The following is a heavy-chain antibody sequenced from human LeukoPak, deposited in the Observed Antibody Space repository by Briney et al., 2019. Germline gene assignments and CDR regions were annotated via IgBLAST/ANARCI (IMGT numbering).Heavy chain of an antibody. J-gene: IGHJ3*02. CDR3: ARTYYDFWSGSEGAFDI. CDR1: GYTFTGYY. Sequence: ASVKVSCKASGYTFTGYYMHWVRQAPGQGLEWMGWINPNSGGTNYAQKFQGRVTMTRDTSISTAYMELSRLRSDDTAVYYCARTYYDFWSGSEGAFDIWGQGTMVTVSS. CDR2: INPNSGGT. V-gene: IGHV1-2*02. D-gene: IGHD3-3*01.